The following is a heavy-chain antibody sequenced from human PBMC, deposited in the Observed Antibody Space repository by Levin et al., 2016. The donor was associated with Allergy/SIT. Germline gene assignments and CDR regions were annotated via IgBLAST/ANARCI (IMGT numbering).Heavy chain of an antibody. CDR2: IDHSGRT. V-gene: IGHV4-34*01. CDR3: ARVVVVPLNNYYSYYYMDV. J-gene: IGHJ6*03. D-gene: IGHD2-2*01. CDR1: GGFFSGYR. Sequence: SETLSLTCAVYGGFFSGYRWSWMRQSPGKGLEWIGEIDHSGRTNYNPSLKGGVTISLDTSKNQFSLKLSSVTAADMAVYFCARVVVVPLNNYYSYYYMDVWGKGTTLTVSS.